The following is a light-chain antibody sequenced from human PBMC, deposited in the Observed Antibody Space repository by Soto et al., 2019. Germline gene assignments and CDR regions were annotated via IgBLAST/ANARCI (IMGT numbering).Light chain of an antibody. Sequence: DIQMTPSPSTLSASVGDRVTIPCRAGQSISIWLAWYQQKPWKAPKLLIYDASMLESGVPSTFSGSGSGTEFILTITSLQPDDFATYYCQQYNSYSWTFGHGTKVDI. J-gene: IGKJ1*01. CDR2: DAS. CDR1: QSISIW. CDR3: QQYNSYSWT. V-gene: IGKV1-5*01.